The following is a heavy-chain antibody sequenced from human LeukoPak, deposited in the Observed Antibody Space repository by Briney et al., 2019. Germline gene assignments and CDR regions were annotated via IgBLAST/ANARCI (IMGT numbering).Heavy chain of an antibody. V-gene: IGHV5-51*01. J-gene: IGHJ5*02. D-gene: IGHD2-2*01. Sequence: GKSLKISCKGSGYSFTSYWIGWVRQMPGKGLEWMGIIYPGDSDTRYSPSFQGQVTISADKSISTAYLQWSSLKASDTAMYYCARHVETRYCSSTSCRSGNWFDPWGQGTLVTVSS. CDR1: GYSFTSYW. CDR3: ARHVETRYCSSTSCRSGNWFDP. CDR2: IYPGDSDT.